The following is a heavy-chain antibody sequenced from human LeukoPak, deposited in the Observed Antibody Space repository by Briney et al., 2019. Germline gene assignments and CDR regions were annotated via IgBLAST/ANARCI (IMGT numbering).Heavy chain of an antibody. V-gene: IGHV3-23*01. Sequence: PGGSLRLSCAASGFTFTTYAMSWVRQAPGKGLEWVSTISGSGGSTHYADSVKGRFTISRDNSKNTLFLQMSSLRAEDTAIYYCAEGGSWGNYFAYWGQGTLVTVSS. CDR2: ISGSGGST. D-gene: IGHD2-15*01. CDR1: GFTFTTYA. J-gene: IGHJ4*02. CDR3: AEGGSWGNYFAY.